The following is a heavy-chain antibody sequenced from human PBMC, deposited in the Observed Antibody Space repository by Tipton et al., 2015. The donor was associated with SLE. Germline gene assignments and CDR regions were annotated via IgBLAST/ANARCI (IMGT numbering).Heavy chain of an antibody. CDR1: GASISSGCYY. CDR3: ASLGDRGGVVT. V-gene: IGHV4-31*03. D-gene: IGHD3-3*01. J-gene: IGHJ4*02. CDR2: IYNSGSA. Sequence: TLSLTCTVSGASISSGCYYWSWIRQHPGEGLEWIGYIYNSGSAHYNASLKSRLTISVDTSKNQFSLTLSSVTAADTAVYYCASLGDRGGVVTWGQGTLVTVSS.